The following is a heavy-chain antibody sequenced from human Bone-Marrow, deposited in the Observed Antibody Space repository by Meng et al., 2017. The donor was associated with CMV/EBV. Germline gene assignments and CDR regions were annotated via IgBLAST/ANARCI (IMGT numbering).Heavy chain of an antibody. CDR3: ARGAGVVPAAKRGGGFDY. V-gene: IGHV4-4*02. J-gene: IGHJ4*02. CDR1: GGSISSSNW. CDR2: IYHSGST. D-gene: IGHD2-2*01. Sequence: SETLSLTCAVSGGSISSSNWWSWVRQPPGKGLEWIGEIYHSGSTNYNPSLKSRVTISVDTSKNQFSLKLSSVTAADTAVYYCARGAGVVPAAKRGGGFDYWGQGTLVTVSS.